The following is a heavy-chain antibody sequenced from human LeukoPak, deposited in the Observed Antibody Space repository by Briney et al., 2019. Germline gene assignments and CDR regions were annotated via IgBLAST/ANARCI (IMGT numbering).Heavy chain of an antibody. D-gene: IGHD3-22*01. Sequence: PSETLSLTCTVSGGSISSSSYYWSWIRQPAGKGLEWIGRIYTSGSTNYNPSLKSRVTISVDTSKNQFSLKLSSVTAADTAVYFCARGPYSYDSSGAFDIWGQGTMVTDSS. CDR1: GGSISSSSYY. V-gene: IGHV4-61*02. CDR3: ARGPYSYDSSGAFDI. CDR2: IYTSGST. J-gene: IGHJ3*02.